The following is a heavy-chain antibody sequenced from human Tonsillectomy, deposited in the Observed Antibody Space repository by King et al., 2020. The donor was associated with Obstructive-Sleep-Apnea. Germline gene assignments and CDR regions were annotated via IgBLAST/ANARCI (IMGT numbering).Heavy chain of an antibody. CDR2: IWYDGSNK. D-gene: IGHD3-22*01. CDR1: GFTFSSYG. J-gene: IGHJ4*02. Sequence: VQLVESGGGVVQPGRSLRLSCAASGFTFSSYGMHWVRQAPGKGLEWVAVIWYDGSNKYYADSVKGRFTISRDNSKNTLYLQMNSLIAEDTAVYYCARRDYDSSGYYYGHFDYWGQGTLVTVSS. CDR3: ARRDYDSSGYYYGHFDY. V-gene: IGHV3-33*01.